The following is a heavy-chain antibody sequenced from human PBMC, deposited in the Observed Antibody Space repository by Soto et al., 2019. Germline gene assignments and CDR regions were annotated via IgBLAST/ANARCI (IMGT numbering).Heavy chain of an antibody. CDR2: IIPIFGTA. CDR3: ARENRYFFYDMDV. CDR1: GGTFSSYA. V-gene: IGHV1-69*01. Sequence: QEQLVQSGAEVKKPGSSVKVSCKSSGGTFSSYAINWVRQAPGQGLEWMGGIIPIFGTANYAQNFQDRVTITADVSTNTAYMELSSLRSADTAMYYCARENRYFFYDMDVWGQGTTVTVSS. J-gene: IGHJ6*02.